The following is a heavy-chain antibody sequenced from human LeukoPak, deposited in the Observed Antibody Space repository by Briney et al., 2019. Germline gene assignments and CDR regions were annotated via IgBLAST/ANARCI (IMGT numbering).Heavy chain of an antibody. J-gene: IGHJ4*02. CDR1: GFTFSSYW. CDR3: AKVDYYDSSGYDN. D-gene: IGHD3-22*01. Sequence: GGSLRLSCAASGFTFSSYWMSWVRQAPGKGLEWVANIKQDGSEKYYVDSVKGRFTISRDNSKNTLYLQMNSLRAEDTAVYYCAKVDYYDSSGYDNWGQGTLVTVSS. CDR2: IKQDGSEK. V-gene: IGHV3-7*01.